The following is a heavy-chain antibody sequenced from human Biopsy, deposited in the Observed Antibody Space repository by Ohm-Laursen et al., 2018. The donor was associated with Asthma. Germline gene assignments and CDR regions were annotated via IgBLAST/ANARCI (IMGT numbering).Heavy chain of an antibody. Sequence: GSLRLSCTASGYTFSRCSIHWVRQIPGKGLEWVASISTASSFIYYADSVRGRFTTSRDNARNSVYLRMNSLRAEDTAVYYCARVSALYDFWSGYSLYDYWGQGTLVTVSS. CDR3: ARVSALYDFWSGYSLYDY. V-gene: IGHV3-21*01. CDR2: ISTASSFI. CDR1: GYTFSRCS. J-gene: IGHJ4*02. D-gene: IGHD3-3*01.